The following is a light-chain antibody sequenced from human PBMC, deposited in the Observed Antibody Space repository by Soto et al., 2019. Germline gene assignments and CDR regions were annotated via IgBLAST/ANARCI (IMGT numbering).Light chain of an antibody. Sequence: EIVMTQSPATLSVSPGERATLSCRASHSFSTNLAWYQHKPGQAPRLLVYGASTRATGVPARFSGSGSGTEFTLTISSLQSEDFAVYYCQQYNNWPRTFGQGTRLEIK. CDR2: GAS. J-gene: IGKJ5*01. V-gene: IGKV3-15*01. CDR1: HSFSTN. CDR3: QQYNNWPRT.